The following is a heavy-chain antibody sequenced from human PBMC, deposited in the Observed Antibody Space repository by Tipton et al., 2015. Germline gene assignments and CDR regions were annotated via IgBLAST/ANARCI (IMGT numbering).Heavy chain of an antibody. CDR2: ISHSGNT. Sequence: TLSLTCAVSAYSISSDYYWGWIRQPPGKGLEWIGSISHSGNTYYNPSPKSRVTMSRDTSKNQFSLKLTSVTAADTAVYYCACQDYDSLTRDYQTVDYWGQGTLVTVSS. CDR1: AYSISSDYY. V-gene: IGHV4-38-2*01. J-gene: IGHJ4*02. CDR3: ACQDYDSLTRDYQTVDY. D-gene: IGHD3-9*01.